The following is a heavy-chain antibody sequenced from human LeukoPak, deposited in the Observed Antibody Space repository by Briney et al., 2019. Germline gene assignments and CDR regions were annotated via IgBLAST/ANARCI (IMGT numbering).Heavy chain of an antibody. D-gene: IGHD1-26*01. J-gene: IGHJ6*03. CDR1: GGSVGSGDYY. V-gene: IGHV4-30-4*08. CDR3: ARASSGSYSGPIYYYYYMDV. Sequence: SETLSLTCTVSGGSVGSGDYYWSWIRQPPGKGLEWIGCIYLSGSTYYNPSLKSRVSISLDTPKNQFSLKLSSVTAADTAVYYCARASSGSYSGPIYYYYYMDVWGKGTTVTVSS. CDR2: IYLSGST.